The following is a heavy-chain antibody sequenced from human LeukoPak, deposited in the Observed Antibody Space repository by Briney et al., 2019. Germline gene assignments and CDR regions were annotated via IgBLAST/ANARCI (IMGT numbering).Heavy chain of an antibody. CDR2: ISYDGSNK. V-gene: IGHV3-30*04. D-gene: IGHD2-15*01. Sequence: GRSLRLSCEASGFTFSSYAMNWVRQAPGKGLEWVAVISYDGSNKYYAESVKGRFTISRDNAKNTLYLQMNSLRAEDTAVYYCARGLDSRYCSGGSCYGGAFDIWGEGTMVTVSS. CDR1: GFTFSSYA. CDR3: ARGLDSRYCSGGSCYGGAFDI. J-gene: IGHJ3*02.